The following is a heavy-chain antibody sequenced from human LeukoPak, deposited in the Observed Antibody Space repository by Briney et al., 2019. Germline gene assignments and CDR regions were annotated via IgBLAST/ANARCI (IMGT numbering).Heavy chain of an antibody. CDR3: ASSSGGSAPYPYYYMDV. CDR1: GFTFDDYG. D-gene: IGHD6-19*01. CDR2: INWNGGST. J-gene: IGHJ6*03. V-gene: IGHV3-20*04. Sequence: GGSLRLSCAASGFTFDDYGMSWVRQAPGKGLEWVSGINWNGGSTGYAESVKGRFTISRDNAKNSLYLRMNSLRAEDTALYYCASSSGGSAPYPYYYMDVWGKGTTVTVSS.